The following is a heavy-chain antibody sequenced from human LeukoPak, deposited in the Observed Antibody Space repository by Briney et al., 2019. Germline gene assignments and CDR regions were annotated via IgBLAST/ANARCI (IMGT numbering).Heavy chain of an antibody. CDR2: ISAYNGNT. CDR3: AATTAPVGGPDAFDI. CDR1: GYTFTSYG. Sequence: GASVKVSCKASGYTFTSYGISWVRQAPGQGLEWMGWISAYNGNTNYAQKLQGRVTMTEDTSTDTAYMELSSLRSEDTAVYYCAATTAPVGGPDAFDIWGQGTMVTVSS. J-gene: IGHJ3*02. V-gene: IGHV1-18*01. D-gene: IGHD1-14*01.